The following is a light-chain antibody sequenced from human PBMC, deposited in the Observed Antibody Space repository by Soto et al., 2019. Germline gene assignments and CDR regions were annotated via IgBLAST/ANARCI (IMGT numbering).Light chain of an antibody. J-gene: IGKJ5*01. Sequence: AIQLTQSPSSLSASVGDRVTITCRASQDIRGALAWYQQKPGKAPKLLIYDVSSLESGVPSRFSGSGSGTDFTFTISSPQPEDFATYYCQQFNVYPITFGQGTRLEIK. CDR3: QQFNVYPIT. CDR2: DVS. CDR1: QDIRGA. V-gene: IGKV1-13*02.